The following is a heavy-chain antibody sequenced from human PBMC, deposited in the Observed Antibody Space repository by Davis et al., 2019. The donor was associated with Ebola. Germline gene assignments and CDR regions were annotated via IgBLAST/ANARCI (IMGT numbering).Heavy chain of an antibody. D-gene: IGHD5-18*01. J-gene: IGHJ6*02. CDR3: ATASGYSYGYSYYYYYGMDV. V-gene: IGHV3-53*04. CDR2: IYSGGST. CDR1: GFTVSSNY. Sequence: PGESLKISCAASGFTVSSNYMSWVRQAPGKGLEWVSVIYSGGSTYYADSVKGRFTISRHNSKNTLYLQMNSLSAEDTAVYYCATASGYSYGYSYYYYYGMDVWGQGTTVTVSS.